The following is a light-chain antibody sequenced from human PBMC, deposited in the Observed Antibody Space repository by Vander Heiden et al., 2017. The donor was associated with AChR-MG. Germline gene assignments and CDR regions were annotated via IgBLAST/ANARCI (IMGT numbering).Light chain of an antibody. CDR1: SSNIGSNT. Sequence: QSALAQPPPASGTPGSKVSISCSGASSNIGSNTVNWYQHLPGTAPKLLINTNNQRPSGVPDRFSGSTSGTSASLAISGLQSEDEADYYCASWDDSLNGPVFGGGTKMTVL. CDR3: ASWDDSLNGPV. J-gene: IGLJ3*02. V-gene: IGLV1-44*01. CDR2: TNN.